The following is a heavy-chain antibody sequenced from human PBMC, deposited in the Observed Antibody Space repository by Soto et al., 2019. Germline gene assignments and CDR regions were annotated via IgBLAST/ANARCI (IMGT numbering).Heavy chain of an antibody. CDR1: GYSFTGYY. CDR2: INPDSGAT. CDR3: ARGDYGTGGYPFPYFDY. D-gene: IGHD2-8*02. Sequence: HEHLVQSGAEVKRPGASLKVSCKASGYSFTGYYIHWVRQAPGQGLEWMGWINPDSGATNYAQNFQGRVTLTNDTSISTASMDLTSLTSGDTAVYYCARGDYGTGGYPFPYFDYWGQGTLVIVSS. J-gene: IGHJ4*02. V-gene: IGHV1-2*02.